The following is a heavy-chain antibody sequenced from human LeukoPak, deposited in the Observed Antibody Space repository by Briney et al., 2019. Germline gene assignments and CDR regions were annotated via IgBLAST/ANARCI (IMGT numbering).Heavy chain of an antibody. CDR1: GLTFSKYD. J-gene: IGHJ4*02. CDR3: AKSFRSTSLDY. CDR2: ISGSGGST. Sequence: GGSLRLSCAASGLTFSKYDMSWVRQAPGKGLEWVSAISGSGGSTYYADSVKGRFTISGDNSKNTLYLQMNSLRAEDTAVYYCAKSFRSTSLDYWGQGTLVTVSS. D-gene: IGHD2-2*01. V-gene: IGHV3-23*01.